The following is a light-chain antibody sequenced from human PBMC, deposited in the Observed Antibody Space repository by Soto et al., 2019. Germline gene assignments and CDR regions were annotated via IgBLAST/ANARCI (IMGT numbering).Light chain of an antibody. J-gene: IGKJ1*01. V-gene: IGKV3-11*01. Sequence: VLTLSPGTLSLPPGDRATLSCRASQRVSARYLAWYHQKPGQAPRLLIYLTSNRAAGIPARFSGSGSETDFTLTISDVEPEDIAVYYCQQYNNWWTFAQGTKVDI. CDR3: QQYNNWWT. CDR2: LTS. CDR1: QRVSARY.